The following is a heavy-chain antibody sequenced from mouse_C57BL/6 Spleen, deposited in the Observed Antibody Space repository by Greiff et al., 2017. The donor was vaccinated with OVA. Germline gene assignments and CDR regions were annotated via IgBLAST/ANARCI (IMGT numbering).Heavy chain of an antibody. V-gene: IGHV1-7*01. J-gene: IGHJ4*01. CDR3: ARRITTVDAMDY. CDR2: INPSSGYT. Sequence: VQLVESGAELAKPGASVKLSCKASGYTFTSYWMHWVKQRPGQGLEWIGYINPSSGYTKYNQKFKDKATLTADKSSSTAYMQLSSLTYDDSAVYYCARRITTVDAMDYWGQGTSVTVSS. CDR1: GYTFTSYW. D-gene: IGHD1-1*01.